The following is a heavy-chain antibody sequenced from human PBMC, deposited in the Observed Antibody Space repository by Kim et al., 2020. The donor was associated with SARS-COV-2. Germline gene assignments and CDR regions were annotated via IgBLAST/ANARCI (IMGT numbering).Heavy chain of an antibody. CDR3: TTDGARAELYLFSW. D-gene: IGHD1-26*01. CDR2: SKSKRFGWKL. CDR1: GFTFSDAW. J-gene: IGHJ4*02. V-gene: IGHV3-15*05. Sequence: GGSLRLSCIGSGFTFSDAWVSWVRQAPGKGPECIGRSKSKRFGWKLDYAAPLKGRFIMSRDDSKNTLYLQINNVQTEDTAVYYCTTDGARAELYLFSWWGQGTQVTVSS.